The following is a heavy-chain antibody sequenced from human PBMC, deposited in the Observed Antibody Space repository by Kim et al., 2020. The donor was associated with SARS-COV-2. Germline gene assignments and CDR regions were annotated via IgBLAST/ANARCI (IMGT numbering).Heavy chain of an antibody. Sequence: ASVKVSCKASGYTFTSYGISWVRQAPGQGLEWMGWISAYNGNTNYAQKLQGRVTMTTDTSTSTAYMELRSLRSDDTAVYYCARDRACSSTSCYGGWFDPWGQGTLVTVSS. J-gene: IGHJ5*02. CDR2: ISAYNGNT. D-gene: IGHD2-2*01. V-gene: IGHV1-18*04. CDR1: GYTFTSYG. CDR3: ARDRACSSTSCYGGWFDP.